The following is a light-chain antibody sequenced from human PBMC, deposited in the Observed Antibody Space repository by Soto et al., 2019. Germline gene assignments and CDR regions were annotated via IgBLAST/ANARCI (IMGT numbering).Light chain of an antibody. V-gene: IGLV2-14*01. CDR3: SSYTSNYTLEG. CDR2: EVS. Sequence: QSALTQPASVSGSPGQSITISCTGTSSDVGSYNRVSWYQQHPGKSPKLMIYEVSNRPSGVSNRFSGSKSGNAASLTISGLQAEDDADYYCSSYTSNYTLEGFGGGTKLTVL. CDR1: SSDVGSYNR. J-gene: IGLJ2*01.